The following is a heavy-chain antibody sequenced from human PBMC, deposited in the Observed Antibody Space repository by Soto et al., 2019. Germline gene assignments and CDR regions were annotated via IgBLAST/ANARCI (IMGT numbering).Heavy chain of an antibody. CDR2: ISGSGGST. V-gene: IGHV3-23*01. J-gene: IGHJ3*02. D-gene: IGHD6-19*01. CDR1: GFTFSSYA. CDR3: AKTSSSGWSRVNAFDI. Sequence: GGSLRLSCAASGFTFSSYAMSWVRQAPGKGLEWVSAISGSGGSTYYADSVKGRFTISRDNSKNTLYLQMNSLRAEDTAVYYCAKTSSSGWSRVNAFDIWGQGTMVTVSS.